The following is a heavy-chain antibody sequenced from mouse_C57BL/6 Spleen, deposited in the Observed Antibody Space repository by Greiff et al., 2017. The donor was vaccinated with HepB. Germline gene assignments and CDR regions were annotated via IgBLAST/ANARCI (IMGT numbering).Heavy chain of an antibody. V-gene: IGHV1-15*01. CDR1: GYTFTDYE. J-gene: IGHJ2*01. Sequence: QVQLQQSGAELVRPGASVTLSCKASGYTFTDYEMHWVKQSPVHGLEWIGAIDPETGGTAYNQKFKGKAILTADKSSSTAYMELRILTAEDSAVYDGTREGSCDGYYYFDYWGQGTTLTVSS. CDR3: TREGSCDGYYYFDY. D-gene: IGHD2-3*01. CDR2: IDPETGGT.